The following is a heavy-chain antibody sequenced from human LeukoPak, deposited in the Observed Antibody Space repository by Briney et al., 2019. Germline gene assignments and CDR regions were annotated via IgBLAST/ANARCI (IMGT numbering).Heavy chain of an antibody. CDR1: GFSLSINA. Sequence: GGSLRLSCLTSGFSLSINAMSWVRQAPGKGLEWVSGISGSGASTYYADSVKGRFTISRDDSRNSLYLQMNSLRGEDTAVYYCAKDVGKWESLHYFDYWGQGTLVTVSS. D-gene: IGHD1-26*01. CDR3: AKDVGKWESLHYFDY. CDR2: ISGSGAST. J-gene: IGHJ4*02. V-gene: IGHV3-23*01.